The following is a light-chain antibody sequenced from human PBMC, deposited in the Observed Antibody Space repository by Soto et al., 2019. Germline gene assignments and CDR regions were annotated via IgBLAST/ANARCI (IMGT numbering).Light chain of an antibody. CDR2: DAS. V-gene: IGKV3-11*01. Sequence: EIVLTQFPATLSLSPGERATLSCRASQSISNYLAWYQQKPGQAPRLLIYDASNRATAIPARFSGSGSGTDFTLTISSLEPEDFSIYYCQQRYNWPPFTFGPGTTVD. J-gene: IGKJ3*01. CDR1: QSISNY. CDR3: QQRYNWPPFT.